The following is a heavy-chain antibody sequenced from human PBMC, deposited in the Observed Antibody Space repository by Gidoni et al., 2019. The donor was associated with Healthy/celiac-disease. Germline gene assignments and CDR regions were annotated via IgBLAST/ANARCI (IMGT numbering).Heavy chain of an antibody. CDR1: GFTFSDYY. CDR2: ISSSSSYT. Sequence: QVQLVESGGGLVKPGGSLRLSCAASGFTFSDYYMSWIRQAPGKGLEWVSYISSSSSYTNYADSVKGRFTISRDNAKNSLYLQMNSLRAEDTAVYYCASGLRYFDWLFPYGMDVWGQGTTVTVSS. V-gene: IGHV3-11*06. D-gene: IGHD3-9*01. CDR3: ASGLRYFDWLFPYGMDV. J-gene: IGHJ6*02.